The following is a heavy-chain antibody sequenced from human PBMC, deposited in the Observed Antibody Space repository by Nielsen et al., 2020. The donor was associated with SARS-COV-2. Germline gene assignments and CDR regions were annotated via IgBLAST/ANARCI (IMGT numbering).Heavy chain of an antibody. Sequence: SETLSLTCTVSGDSISSYYWTWIRQPPGKGLEWIGNTHRIGNTNYNPSLKSRVTISLLTSKGQFSLKLSSVTAADTAVYYCARALYDTNWTYFDLWGRGNLVTISA. CDR1: GDSISSYY. V-gene: IGHV4-59*01. CDR3: ARALYDTNWTYFDL. J-gene: IGHJ2*01. CDR2: THRIGNT. D-gene: IGHD1-1*01.